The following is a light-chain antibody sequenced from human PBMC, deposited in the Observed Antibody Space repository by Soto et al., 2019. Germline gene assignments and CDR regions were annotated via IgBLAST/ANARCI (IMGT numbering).Light chain of an antibody. J-gene: IGKJ2*01. Sequence: DIVLTQSPVTLSLSPGERATLSCRASQKITNNFLAWFQQKPGLAPRLLIYGASTRASGLPYRFSGSGSGIDFALTISRLEPEDFAVYYCQQYGRSPFTFGQGTKLQIK. CDR3: QQYGRSPFT. CDR2: GAS. CDR1: QKITNNF. V-gene: IGKV3-20*01.